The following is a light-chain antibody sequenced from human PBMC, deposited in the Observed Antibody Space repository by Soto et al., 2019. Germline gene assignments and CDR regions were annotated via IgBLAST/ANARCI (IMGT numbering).Light chain of an antibody. Sequence: EIVLTQSPGTLSLSPGERATLSCRASQSVSSSYLTWYQQKGGQAPRLLIYGASSRATGTPDRFSGSGSGTDFTLTSSRLEPEDFVVYYCQYYGHSPPVTFGGGTKVEIK. J-gene: IGKJ4*01. V-gene: IGKV3-20*01. CDR3: QYYGHSPPVT. CDR2: GAS. CDR1: QSVSSSY.